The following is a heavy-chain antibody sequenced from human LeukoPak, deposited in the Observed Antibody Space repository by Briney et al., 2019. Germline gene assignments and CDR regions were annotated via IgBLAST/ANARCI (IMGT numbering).Heavy chain of an antibody. Sequence: SETLSLTCTVSGGSISSYYWSWIRQPAGEGLEWIGRIYTSGSTNYNPSLKSRVTMSVDTSKNQFSLKLSSVTAADTAVYYCAGTLYDSSGYYYPATLGNWGQGTLVTVSS. D-gene: IGHD3-22*01. CDR3: AGTLYDSSGYYYPATLGN. CDR2: IYTSGST. V-gene: IGHV4-4*07. J-gene: IGHJ4*02. CDR1: GGSISSYY.